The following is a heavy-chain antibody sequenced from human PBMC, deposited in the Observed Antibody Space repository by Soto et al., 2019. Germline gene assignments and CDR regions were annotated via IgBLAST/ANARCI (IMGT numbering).Heavy chain of an antibody. J-gene: IGHJ4*02. CDR1: GYAFTTYG. CDR3: ARGRYGEY. D-gene: IGHD3-10*01. CDR2: ISAHNGNT. Sequence: QVHLVQSGAEVKKPGASVKVSCKGSGYAFTTYGITWVRQAPGQGLAWMGWISAHNGNTNYAQKLQGRVTVSRDTPTSTAYMELRRLRSDDTAVYYCARGRYGEYWGQGARVTVSS. V-gene: IGHV1-18*01.